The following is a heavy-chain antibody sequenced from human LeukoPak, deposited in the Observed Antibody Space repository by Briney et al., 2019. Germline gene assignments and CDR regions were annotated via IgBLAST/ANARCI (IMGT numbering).Heavy chain of an antibody. V-gene: IGHV3-74*01. CDR1: GFPFSNYW. CDR3: ARDQVYYYGDNELGGNWFDP. D-gene: IGHD3-10*01. J-gene: IGHJ5*02. CDR2: VYTDGSST. Sequence: QPGGSLRLSCTASGFPFSNYWMHWVRHGPGKGLEWVSRVYTDGSSTTYADSVKGRFTISRDNSKNTLYLQMNSLRAEDTAVYYCARDQVYYYGDNELGGNWFDPWGQGTLVTVSS.